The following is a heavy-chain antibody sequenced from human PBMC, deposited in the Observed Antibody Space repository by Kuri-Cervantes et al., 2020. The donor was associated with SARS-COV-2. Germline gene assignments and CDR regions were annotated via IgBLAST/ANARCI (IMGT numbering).Heavy chain of an antibody. CDR3: ARSCLEWLNYYYYYYMDV. CDR1: GYTFTTYG. CDR2: ISPYNGNT. D-gene: IGHD3-3*01. V-gene: IGHV1-18*01. J-gene: IGHJ6*03. Sequence: ASVKVSCKTSGYTFTTYGISWVRKAPGRGLEWMGSISPYNGNTNYAQIVQGRVTMTTDTSTNTAYMELRSLRSFDTAVYYCARSCLEWLNYYYYYYMDVWGKGTTVTVSS.